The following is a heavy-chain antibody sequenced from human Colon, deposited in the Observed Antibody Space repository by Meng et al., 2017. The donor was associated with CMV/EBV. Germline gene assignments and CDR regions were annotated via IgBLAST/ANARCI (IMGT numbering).Heavy chain of an antibody. CDR2: IHRNGRI. CDR1: GFTVSGDY. J-gene: IGHJ4*02. V-gene: IGHV3-66*02. CDR3: ARMILTYTSGWNIVDY. D-gene: IGHD6-19*01. Sequence: SGFTVSGDYMSWVRQATGKGLEWVSVIHRNGRIYYADSVKGRFTISRDTSRNTIYLQMNSLRTEDTAVYYCARMILTYTSGWNIVDYWGQGILVTVSS.